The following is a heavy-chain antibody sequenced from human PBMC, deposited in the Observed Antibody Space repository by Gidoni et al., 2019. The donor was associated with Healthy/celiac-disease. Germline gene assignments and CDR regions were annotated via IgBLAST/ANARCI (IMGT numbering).Heavy chain of an antibody. J-gene: IGHJ4*02. CDR2: ISGSGGSK. CDR3: AKGSAGTVVTPGDY. CDR1: GFTFRSYA. D-gene: IGHD2-15*01. Sequence: EVQLLESGGGLVQPGGSLRLSCAASGFTFRSYAMSLVRQAPGKGLEWVSAISGSGGSKYYADAVKGRFTISRDNSKNTLYLQMNSRRAEDTAVYYCAKGSAGTVVTPGDYWGQGTLVTVSS. V-gene: IGHV3-23*01.